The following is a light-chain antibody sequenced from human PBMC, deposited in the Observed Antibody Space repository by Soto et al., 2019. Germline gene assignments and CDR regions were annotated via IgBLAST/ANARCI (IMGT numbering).Light chain of an antibody. CDR2: GAS. V-gene: IGKV1-39*01. CDR3: QESYSSPYF. Sequence: DIRLTQSPASLSASVGDRVSITCRTSRSISRYLNWYPQKLGKAPKLLIYGASTLQGGVPSRFSGSGSGTDFTLTISGLQPEDFATYYCQESYSSPYFFGQGTKLEMK. CDR1: RSISRY. J-gene: IGKJ2*01.